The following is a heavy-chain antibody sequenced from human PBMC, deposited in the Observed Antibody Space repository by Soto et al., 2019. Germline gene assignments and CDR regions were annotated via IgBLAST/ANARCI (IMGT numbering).Heavy chain of an antibody. V-gene: IGHV2-5*02. CDR2: IYWDDGK. Sequence: SGPTLVNPPQTLTLTCVFSGFSLNTGGATVGWIRQPPGKALEWVAPIYWDDGKRYSPSLKSRLTITKETSRNQVVLTMTNVDPEDTATYFCAHSPAPRVYFQHWGEGTLVTVSS. J-gene: IGHJ1*01. CDR1: GFSLNTGGAT. CDR3: AHSPAPRVYFQH. D-gene: IGHD3-10*01.